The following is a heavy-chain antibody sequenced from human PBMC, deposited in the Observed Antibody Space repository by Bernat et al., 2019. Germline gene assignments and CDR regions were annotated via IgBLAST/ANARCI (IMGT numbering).Heavy chain of an antibody. CDR1: GFTFSSYA. J-gene: IGHJ3*02. CDR2: ISGSGGST. CDR3: AKVDIVLVVYAPGSFDAFDI. V-gene: IGHV3-23*04. D-gene: IGHD2-8*02. Sequence: EVQLVESGGGLIQPGGSLRHSCAASGFTFSSYAMSWVRQAPGKGLEWVSAISGSGGSTYYADSVKGRFTISRDNSKNTLYLQMNSLRAEDTAVYYCAKVDIVLVVYAPGSFDAFDIWGQGTMVTVSS.